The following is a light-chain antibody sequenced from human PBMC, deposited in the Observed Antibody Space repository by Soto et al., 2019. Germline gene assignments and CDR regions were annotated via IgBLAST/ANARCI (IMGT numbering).Light chain of an antibody. Sequence: EIVLTQSPGTLSLSPGERATLSCRASQTVRSNYLAWYQQKPGQAPRLLIYGASSRATGIPARFSGSGSGTDFTLTISRLGPEEFAVYYCQPRGTVGQGTKVEIK. CDR2: GAS. CDR1: QTVRSNY. J-gene: IGKJ1*01. CDR3: QPRGT. V-gene: IGKV3-20*01.